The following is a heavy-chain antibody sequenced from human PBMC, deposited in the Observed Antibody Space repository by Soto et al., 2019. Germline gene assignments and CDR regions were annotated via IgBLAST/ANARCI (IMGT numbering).Heavy chain of an antibody. V-gene: IGHV1-69*13. J-gene: IGHJ4*02. Sequence: ASVNVSCQASGGTFSSYAISWVRQAPGQGLEWMGGIIPIFGTANYAQKFQGRVTITADESTSTAYMELSSLRSEDTAVYYCARDRDWNYRVFDYWGQGTLVTDSS. CDR2: IIPIFGTA. CDR3: ARDRDWNYRVFDY. CDR1: GGTFSSYA. D-gene: IGHD1-7*01.